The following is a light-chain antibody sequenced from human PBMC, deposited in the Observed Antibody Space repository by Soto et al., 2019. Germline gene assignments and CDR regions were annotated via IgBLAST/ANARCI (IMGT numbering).Light chain of an antibody. CDR1: SSDVGGYNF. CDR2: EVS. J-gene: IGLJ1*01. Sequence: QSVLTQPPSASGSPGQAVTISCAGTSSDVGGYNFVSWYQQHPGKAPKLMIYEVSKRPSGVPDRFSGSKSGNTASLTVSGLQAEDEADYYCNSYAGSNNLGFVFGTGTKVTVL. CDR3: NSYAGSNNLGFV. V-gene: IGLV2-8*01.